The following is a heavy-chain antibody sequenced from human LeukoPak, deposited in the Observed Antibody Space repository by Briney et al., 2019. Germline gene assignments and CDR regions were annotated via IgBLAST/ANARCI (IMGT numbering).Heavy chain of an antibody. V-gene: IGHV4-39*01. CDR1: GGSISSSSSY. J-gene: IGHJ5*02. Sequence: SETLSLTCSVSGGSISSSSSYWGWIRQPPGKGLEWIGSIYYSGSSFDNPALKSRVTISVDTSKNQFSLKLSSVTAADTAVYYCARPLKYYYGSETYFWFDPWGQGTLVTVSS. CDR3: ARPLKYYYGSETYFWFDP. D-gene: IGHD3-10*01. CDR2: IYYSGSS.